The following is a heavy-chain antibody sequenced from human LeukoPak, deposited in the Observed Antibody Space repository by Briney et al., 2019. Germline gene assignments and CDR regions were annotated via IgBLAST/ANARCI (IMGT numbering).Heavy chain of an antibody. V-gene: IGHV3-30*02. CDR2: IRYDGSNK. CDR3: AKDPLWQQLVRIAAEWYFQH. D-gene: IGHD6-13*01. Sequence: GGSLRLSCAASGFSLSSHDMHWVRQAPGKGLEWVTFIRYDGSNKDYADSVKGRFTISRDNSKNTLYLQMNSLRAEDTAVYYCAKDPLWQQLVRIAAEWYFQHWGQGTLVTVSS. J-gene: IGHJ1*01. CDR1: GFSLSSHD.